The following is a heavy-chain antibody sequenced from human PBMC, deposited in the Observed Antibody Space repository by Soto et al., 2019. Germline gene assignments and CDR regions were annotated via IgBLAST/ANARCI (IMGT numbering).Heavy chain of an antibody. V-gene: IGHV1-2*02. J-gene: IGHJ4*02. CDR1: GYSFTGYN. CDR2: LNPNSGGT. Sequence: QVPLVQSGAEVKKPGASVKVSCKASGYSFTGYNMHWVRQSPGQGLEWMGWLNPNSGGTNSAQKFQGRVTMTRDTSISTAYMELSRLRADDTDVYYCPTSRRLRIFDYWGQGTMVNVSS. D-gene: IGHD5-18*01. CDR3: PTSRRLRIFDY.